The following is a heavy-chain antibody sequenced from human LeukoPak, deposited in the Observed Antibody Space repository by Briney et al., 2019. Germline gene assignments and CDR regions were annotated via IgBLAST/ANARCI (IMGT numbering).Heavy chain of an antibody. CDR3: ARDSYYDTSGYFNDTFDM. CDR1: GVSISSYY. J-gene: IGHJ3*02. D-gene: IGHD3-22*01. Sequence: SETLSLTCTVSGVSISSYYWSWLRQPPGKGLEWIGHISDSEDTNYNPSLKSRVTISVDTSKKQFSLKLSSVTTADTAVYYCARDSYYDTSGYFNDTFDMWGQGTLVTVSS. CDR2: ISDSEDT. V-gene: IGHV4-59*01.